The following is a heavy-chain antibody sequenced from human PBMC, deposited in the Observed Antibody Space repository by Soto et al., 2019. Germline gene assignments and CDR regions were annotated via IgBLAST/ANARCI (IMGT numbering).Heavy chain of an antibody. CDR1: GFTFSSYG. V-gene: IGHV3-30*03. J-gene: IGHJ4*02. Sequence: PGGSLRLSCAASGFTFSSYGMHWVRQAPGKGLEWVAVISYDGSNKYYADSVKGRFTISRDNSKNTLYLQMNSLRAEDTAVYYCARPKRGYSYGYGYWGQGTLVTVSS. CDR2: ISYDGSNK. CDR3: ARPKRGYSYGYGY. D-gene: IGHD5-18*01.